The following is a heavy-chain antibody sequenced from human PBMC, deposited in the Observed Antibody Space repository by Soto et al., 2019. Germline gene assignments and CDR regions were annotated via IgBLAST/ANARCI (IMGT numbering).Heavy chain of an antibody. V-gene: IGHV3-30-3*01. CDR2: ISYDGFNE. CDR3: ARDPVVVVPAARGPPYGMDV. J-gene: IGHJ6*02. D-gene: IGHD2-2*01. CDR1: GFNFSTYT. Sequence: GWSMRLSCAAAGFNFSTYTTHWVLQAPGKGLEWVAVISYDGFNEFYADSVKGRFTISRDNSKNTLSLQMNSLRVEDTAVYYCARDPVVVVPAARGPPYGMDVWGQGTTVTVSS.